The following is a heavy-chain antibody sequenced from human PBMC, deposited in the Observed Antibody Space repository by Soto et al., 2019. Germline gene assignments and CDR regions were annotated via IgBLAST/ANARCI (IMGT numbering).Heavy chain of an antibody. Sequence: QLQLQESGPGLVKPSETLSLTCTVSGGSISSSSYYWGWIRQPPGKGLEWIGSIYYSGSTYYNPSLKGRVTLSVDTSKNQFSLKLSSVTAADTAVYYCARHRGVLVPAYYYYYYGMDVWGQGTTVTVSS. CDR3: ARHRGVLVPAYYYYYYGMDV. CDR2: IYYSGST. V-gene: IGHV4-39*01. J-gene: IGHJ6*02. CDR1: GGSISSSSYY. D-gene: IGHD2-2*01.